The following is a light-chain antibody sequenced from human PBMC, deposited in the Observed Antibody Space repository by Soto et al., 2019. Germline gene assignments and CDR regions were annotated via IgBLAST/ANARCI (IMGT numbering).Light chain of an antibody. CDR1: QSIRSTF. CDR2: DAA. V-gene: IGKV3-20*01. Sequence: ETVLTQSPGTLSLSPGDRATLSCRASQSIRSTFLAWYQHKAGQAPRLLIYDAASRATGIPDRFSGSGSGTDFTLTISRREPEDSAVYYCQQYGSSPHTFGQGTKLEI. J-gene: IGKJ2*01. CDR3: QQYGSSPHT.